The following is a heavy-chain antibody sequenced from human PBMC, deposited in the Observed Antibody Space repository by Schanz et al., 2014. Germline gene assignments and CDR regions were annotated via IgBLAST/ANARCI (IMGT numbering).Heavy chain of an antibody. Sequence: VQLLDSGGGLVKPGGSLRLSCTASGFPFSDYFMAWIRQPPGRGLEWVAYISSSSSTIHYADSVKGRFTISRDNTKNSLFLQLNSLRADDTAVYYCARNRGSGGQNWYFDLWGRGTLVTVSS. CDR1: GFPFSDYF. D-gene: IGHD1-26*01. V-gene: IGHV3-11*01. CDR3: ARNRGSGGQNWYFDL. J-gene: IGHJ2*01. CDR2: ISSSSSTI.